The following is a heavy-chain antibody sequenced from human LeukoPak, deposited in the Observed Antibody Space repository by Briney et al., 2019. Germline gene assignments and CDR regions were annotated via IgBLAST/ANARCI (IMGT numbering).Heavy chain of an antibody. CDR2: IYYSGST. CDR3: ARAPTVTITAGNWFDP. CDR1: GGSISSSSYY. D-gene: IGHD4-17*01. V-gene: IGHV4-39*01. Sequence: PSETLSLTCTVSGGSISSSSYYWGWIRQPPGKGLEWIGSIYYSGSTYYNPSLKSRVTISVDTSKNQFSLKLSSVTAADTAVYYCARAPTVTITAGNWFDPWGQGTLVTVSS. J-gene: IGHJ5*02.